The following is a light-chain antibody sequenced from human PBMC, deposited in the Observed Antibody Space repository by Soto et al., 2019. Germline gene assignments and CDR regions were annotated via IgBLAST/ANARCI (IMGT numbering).Light chain of an antibody. V-gene: IGKV3-20*01. CDR3: QRYGSSPGT. CDR1: QSVSSSY. CDR2: GAS. Sequence: EIVLTQSPGTLSLSPGERATLSCRASQSVSSSYLAWYQQKPGLAPRLLIYGASSRATGIPDRFSGSGSGTEFTLTISRLELEDFAVYYCQRYGSSPGTSGQGTKVDIK. J-gene: IGKJ1*01.